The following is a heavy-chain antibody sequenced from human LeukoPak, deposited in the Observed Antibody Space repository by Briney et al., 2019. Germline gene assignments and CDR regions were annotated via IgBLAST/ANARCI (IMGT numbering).Heavy chain of an antibody. V-gene: IGHV3-30*18. CDR1: GFTFSSYG. CDR3: AKDRGPYSGYDSFFDF. CDR2: ISYDGINK. D-gene: IGHD5-12*01. Sequence: PGGSLRLSCAASGFTFSSYGMHWVRQAPGKGLEWVAVISYDGINKYYADSVKGRFTISRDNSKNTLFLQMNSLRAEDTAVYYCAKDRGPYSGYDSFFDFWGQGTLVTVSS. J-gene: IGHJ4*02.